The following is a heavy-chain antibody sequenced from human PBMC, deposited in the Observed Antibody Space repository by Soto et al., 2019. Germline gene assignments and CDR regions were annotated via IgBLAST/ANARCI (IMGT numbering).Heavy chain of an antibody. Sequence: GASVKVSCKASGYTFTSYYMHWVRQAPGQGLEWMGIINPSGGSTSYAQKFQGRVTMTRDTSTSTVYMELSSLRSEDTAVYYCARVSGKTYYYDSSGYYHTAFDYWGQGTLVTVSS. CDR3: ARVSGKTYYYDSSGYYHTAFDY. D-gene: IGHD3-22*01. J-gene: IGHJ4*02. CDR1: GYTFTSYY. CDR2: INPSGGST. V-gene: IGHV1-46*01.